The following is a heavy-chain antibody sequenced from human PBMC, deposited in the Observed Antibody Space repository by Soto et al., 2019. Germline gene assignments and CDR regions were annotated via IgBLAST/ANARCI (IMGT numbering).Heavy chain of an antibody. V-gene: IGHV4-39*01. CDR2: IYYSGST. J-gene: IGHJ4*02. D-gene: IGHD6-19*01. Sequence: SETLSLTCTVSGGSIRSSSYYWGWIRQPPGKGLEWIGSIYYSGSTYYNPSLKSRVTISVDTSKNQFSLKLSSVTAADTAVYYCARHSAVAGQENFDYWGQGTLVTVSS. CDR3: ARHSAVAGQENFDY. CDR1: GGSIRSSSYY.